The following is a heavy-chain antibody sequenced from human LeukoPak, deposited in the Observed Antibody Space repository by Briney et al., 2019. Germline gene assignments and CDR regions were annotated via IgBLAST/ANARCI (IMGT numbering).Heavy chain of an antibody. CDR2: IYYSGST. D-gene: IGHD4-23*01. CDR3: ARGGNSEPYYFDY. J-gene: IGHJ4*02. CDR1: GGSISSYY. V-gene: IGHV4-59*01. Sequence: SETLSLTCTVSGGSISSYYWSWIRQPPGKGLEWIGYIYYSGSTNYNPSLKSRVTISVDTSKNQFSLKLSSVTAADTAVYYCARGGNSEPYYFDYWGLGTLVTVSS.